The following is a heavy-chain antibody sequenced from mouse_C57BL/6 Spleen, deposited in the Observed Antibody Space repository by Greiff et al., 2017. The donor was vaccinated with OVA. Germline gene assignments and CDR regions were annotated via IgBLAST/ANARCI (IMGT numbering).Heavy chain of an antibody. CDR1: GYTFTSYW. V-gene: IGHV1-59*01. Sequence: VQLQQPGAELVRPGTSVKLSCKASGYTFTSYWMHWVKQRPGQGLEWIGVIDPSDSYTNYNQKFKGKATLTVDTSSSTAYMQLSSLTSEDSAVYYCARQVYDGYPSWFAYWGQGTLVTVSA. CDR3: ARQVYDGYPSWFAY. D-gene: IGHD2-3*01. J-gene: IGHJ3*01. CDR2: IDPSDSYT.